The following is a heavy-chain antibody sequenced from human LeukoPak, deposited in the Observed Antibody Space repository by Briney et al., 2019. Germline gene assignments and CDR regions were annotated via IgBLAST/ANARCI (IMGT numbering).Heavy chain of an antibody. CDR2: ISSSGSTI. CDR1: GFTFSSYE. CDR3: ARDYGGSSPFDY. V-gene: IGHV3-48*03. Sequence: GGSLRLSCAASGFTFSSYEMHWVRQAPGEGLEWVSYISSSGSTIYYADSVKGRFTISRDNAKNSLYLQMNSLRAEDTAVYYCARDYGGSSPFDYWGQGTLVTVSS. J-gene: IGHJ4*02. D-gene: IGHD4-23*01.